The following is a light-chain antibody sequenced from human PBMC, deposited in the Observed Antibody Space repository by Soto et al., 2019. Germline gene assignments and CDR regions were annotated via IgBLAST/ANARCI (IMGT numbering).Light chain of an antibody. V-gene: IGKV1-39*01. J-gene: IGKJ4*01. Sequence: DIKMTQSPSSLSASEGDRVTITCRASQSISSYLNWYQQKPGKAPKLLIYDASSLESGVPSRFSGSGSGTEFTLTISSLQPDDSATYYCLQDYSFPLTFGGGTKVDI. CDR2: DAS. CDR1: QSISSY. CDR3: LQDYSFPLT.